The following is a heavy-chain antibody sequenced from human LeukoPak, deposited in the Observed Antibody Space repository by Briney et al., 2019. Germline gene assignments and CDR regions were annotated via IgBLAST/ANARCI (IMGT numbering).Heavy chain of an antibody. CDR1: GGSISSYY. V-gene: IGHV4-59*01. D-gene: IGHD3-16*01. J-gene: IGHJ3*02. CDR3: ARSGVMGAFDI. Sequence: PWETLSLTCTVSGGSISSYYWSWIRQPPGEGLEWIGYIYYSGSSNYNPSLKSRVTISVDTSKNQFSLKLSSVTAADTAVYYCARSGVMGAFDIWGQGTMVTVSS. CDR2: IYYSGSS.